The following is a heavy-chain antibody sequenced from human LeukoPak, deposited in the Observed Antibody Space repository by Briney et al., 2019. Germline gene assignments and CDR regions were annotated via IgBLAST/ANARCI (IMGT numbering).Heavy chain of an antibody. CDR3: AKPPSSYYYFDY. CDR2: VIGSGDST. J-gene: IGHJ4*02. Sequence: AGGSLRLSCAASGFTFSSYALTWVRQSPGKGLEWVSSVIGSGDSTYYADSVKGRFTISRNNSKNTLYLQMNSLRAEDTAVYYCAKPPSSYYYFDYWGQGTLVTVSS. D-gene: IGHD3-22*01. V-gene: IGHV3-23*01. CDR1: GFTFSSYA.